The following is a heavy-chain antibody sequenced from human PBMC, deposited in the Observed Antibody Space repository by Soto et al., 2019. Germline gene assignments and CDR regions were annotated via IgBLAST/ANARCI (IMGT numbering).Heavy chain of an antibody. CDR2: IYYSGST. Sequence: QVQLQESGPGLVKPSETLSLTCTVSGGSISSYYWSWIRQPPGKGLEWIGYIYYSGSTNYNPSLKSRVTISVDTSKNQFSLTLSSVTAADTAVYYCARVRWTVAGPGHFDYWGQGTLVTVSS. CDR3: ARVRWTVAGPGHFDY. V-gene: IGHV4-59*01. J-gene: IGHJ4*02. CDR1: GGSISSYY. D-gene: IGHD6-19*01.